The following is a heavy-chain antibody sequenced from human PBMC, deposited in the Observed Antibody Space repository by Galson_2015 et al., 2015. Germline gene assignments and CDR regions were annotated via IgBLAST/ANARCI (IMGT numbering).Heavy chain of an antibody. CDR1: GFTFISHR. D-gene: IGHD4-11*01. CDR2: ISVSSDMI. Sequence: SLRLSCAASGFTFISHRMNWVRQAPGKGLEWISYISVSSDMIYYADSARGRFTISRDNAKSSLYLQMNGLRDDDSAVYYCAASVTTVQIWGQGTLVTVSS. CDR3: AASVTTVQI. J-gene: IGHJ4*02. V-gene: IGHV3-48*02.